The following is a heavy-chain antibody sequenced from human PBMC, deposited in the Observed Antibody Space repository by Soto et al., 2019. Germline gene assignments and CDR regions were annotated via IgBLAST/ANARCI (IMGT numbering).Heavy chain of an antibody. J-gene: IGHJ2*01. CDR1: GFTFEDYT. CDR2: ISGDGGST. Sequence: EVQLVESGGVVVQPGGPLGLSCAPPGFTFEDYTMHWFRQVPGKGLEWVFLISGDGGSTYYADSVKGRFTISRDNSKNSLYLQMNSLRTEDTALYYCAKGRGYEGWYFDLWGRGTLVTVSS. D-gene: IGHD5-12*01. CDR3: AKGRGYEGWYFDL. V-gene: IGHV3-43*01.